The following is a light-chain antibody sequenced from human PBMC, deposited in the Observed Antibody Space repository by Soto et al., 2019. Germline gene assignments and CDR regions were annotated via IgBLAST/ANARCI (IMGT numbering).Light chain of an antibody. V-gene: IGKV1-39*01. J-gene: IGKJ5*01. CDR1: ETISKS. CDR3: QLNHCVLLT. Sequence: IQMTQSPSSLSASVGDRVAITCRASETISKSLNWFQQKPGEAPKLLIYAASILQNEVPSRFSGSGSGTDFTLSITMLQLEYFTTYCCQLNHCVLLTFGQGTRLEIK. CDR2: AAS.